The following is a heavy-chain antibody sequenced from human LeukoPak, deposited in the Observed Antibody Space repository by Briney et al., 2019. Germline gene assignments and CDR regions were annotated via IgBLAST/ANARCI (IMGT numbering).Heavy chain of an antibody. CDR2: FSGSGGGT. D-gene: IGHD1-26*01. V-gene: IGHV3-23*01. J-gene: IGHJ2*01. Sequence: GGSLRLSCAASEFTFSSYAMSWVRQGPGKGLEWVSAFSGSGGGTYYADSVKGRFTISRDNSKNTLYLQMNSLTAEDTAVYYCAKDRTVGASYWYFDLWGRGTLVTVSS. CDR1: EFTFSSYA. CDR3: AKDRTVGASYWYFDL.